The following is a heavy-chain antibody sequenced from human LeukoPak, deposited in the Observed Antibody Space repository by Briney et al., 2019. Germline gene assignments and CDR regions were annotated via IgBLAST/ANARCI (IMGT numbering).Heavy chain of an antibody. D-gene: IGHD2-21*02. CDR3: AKSHHVTAIDY. Sequence: GGSLRLSCAASGFTFSSYSMNWVRQAPGKGLEWVSSISSSSSYIYYADSVKGRFTISRDNAKNSLYLQMNSLRAEDTAVYYCAKSHHVTAIDYWGQGTLVTVSS. V-gene: IGHV3-21*04. J-gene: IGHJ4*02. CDR1: GFTFSSYS. CDR2: ISSSSSYI.